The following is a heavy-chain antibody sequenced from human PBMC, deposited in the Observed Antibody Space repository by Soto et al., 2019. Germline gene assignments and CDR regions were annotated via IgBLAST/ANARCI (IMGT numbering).Heavy chain of an antibody. CDR2: INSDGSST. J-gene: IGHJ6*03. CDR1: GFTFSSYW. CDR3: ARDEIAAAGQDYYYYYMYV. V-gene: IGHV3-74*01. Sequence: EVQLVESGGGLVQPGGSLRLSCAASGFTFSSYWMHWVRQAPGKGLVWVSRINSDGSSTSYADSVKGRFTISRDNAKNTMYLQMNSLRADDTAVYYSARDEIAAAGQDYYYYYMYVWGKGTTVTVSS. D-gene: IGHD6-13*01.